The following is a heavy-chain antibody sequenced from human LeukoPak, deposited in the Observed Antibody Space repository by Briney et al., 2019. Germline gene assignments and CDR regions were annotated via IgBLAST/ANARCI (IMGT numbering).Heavy chain of an antibody. Sequence: GSLRLSCAASGFTFSDYYMSWIRQAPGKVLEWVSYISSSGSTIYYADSVKGRFNISRDNAKNSLYLQMNSLRAEDTAEDYGAYYCANFREFISHIDAWGKGTLVTVSS. D-gene: IGHD3-3*01. CDR1: GFTFSDYY. V-gene: IGHV3-11*04. J-gene: IGHJ5*02. CDR3: AYYCANFREFISHIDA. CDR2: ISSSGSTI.